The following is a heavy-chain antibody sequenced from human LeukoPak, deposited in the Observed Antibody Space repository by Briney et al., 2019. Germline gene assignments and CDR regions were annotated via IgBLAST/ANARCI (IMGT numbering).Heavy chain of an antibody. CDR2: INAGDGNI. J-gene: IGHJ4*02. Sequence: ASVKVSCKASGYTFTNYALHWVRQAPGQRLEWMGWINAGDGNIKYSQDFQGRVTITRDTSASTAHMDLSGLRSEDVAVYYCARDVSVATYYFDYWGQGTLVTVSS. CDR3: ARDVSVATYYFDY. D-gene: IGHD5-12*01. V-gene: IGHV1-3*03. CDR1: GYTFTNYA.